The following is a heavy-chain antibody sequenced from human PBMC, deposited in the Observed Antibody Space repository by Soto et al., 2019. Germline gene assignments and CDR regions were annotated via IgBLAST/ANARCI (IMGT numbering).Heavy chain of an antibody. D-gene: IGHD6-13*01. CDR2: VIPILGKP. J-gene: IGHJ5*01. V-gene: IGHV1-69*12. Sequence: QVQLVQSGAEVKKPGSSVKVSCKSSGDIFKTYSVSWLRQAPGQGLEWMGGVIPILGKPMYAQKFQDRLTITAAESTRTVFMELTSLISEDTAVYFCARLWGIADHDSWGQGTRVIVSS. CDR3: ARLWGIADHDS. CDR1: GDIFKTYS.